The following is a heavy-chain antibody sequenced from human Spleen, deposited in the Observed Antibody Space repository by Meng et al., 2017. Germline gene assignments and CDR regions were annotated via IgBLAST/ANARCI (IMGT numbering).Heavy chain of an antibody. CDR1: GYSISIGGYY. CDR2: IYYSGST. CDR3: ARDQGEVPLLWFGEPFYY. D-gene: IGHD3-10*01. Sequence: SETLSLTCIVSGYSISIGGYYWSWIRQHPGKGLEWIGYIYYSGSTYYNPSLKSRLTISVDTSKNQFSLKLSSVTAADTAVYYCARDQGEVPLLWFGEPFYYWGQGTLVTVSS. V-gene: IGHV4-31*03. J-gene: IGHJ4*02.